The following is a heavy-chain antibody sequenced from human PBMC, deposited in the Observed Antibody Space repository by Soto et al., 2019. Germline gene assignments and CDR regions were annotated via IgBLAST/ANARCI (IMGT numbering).Heavy chain of an antibody. CDR1: GGFISSGGYY. V-gene: IGHV4-31*03. J-gene: IGHJ4*02. CDR3: ARGRTSSPTPGDY. CDR2: IYYSGST. D-gene: IGHD2-2*01. Sequence: QVQLQESGPGLVKPSQTLSLTCTVSGGFISSGGYYWSWIRQHPGKGLEWIGYIYYSGSTYYNPSLKSRVTISVDTSKNQCSLKLSSVTAADTAVYYCARGRTSSPTPGDYWGQGTLVTVSS.